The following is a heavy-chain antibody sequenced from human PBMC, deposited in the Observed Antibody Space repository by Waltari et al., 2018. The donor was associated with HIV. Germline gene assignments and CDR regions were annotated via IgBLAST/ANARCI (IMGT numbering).Heavy chain of an antibody. J-gene: IGHJ6*02. D-gene: IGHD6-13*01. V-gene: IGHV3-33*01. CDR2: IWYDGSNK. CDR3: ARDRSSSWYGKDYYYFGMDV. Sequence: QVQVVQSGGGVVQPGRSLRLSCAGAGFTFRRYGMHWVRQAPGKGLAWVALIWYDGSNKYYADSVKGRFAISRDNSKNTVYLQMNSLRAEDTAVYYCARDRSSSWYGKDYYYFGMDVWGQGTTVTVSS. CDR1: GFTFRRYG.